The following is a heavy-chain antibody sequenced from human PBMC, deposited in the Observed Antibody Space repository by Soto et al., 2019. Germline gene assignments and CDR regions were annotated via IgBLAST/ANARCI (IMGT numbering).Heavy chain of an antibody. D-gene: IGHD6-13*01. CDR3: ATRGRRAAARTSHT. V-gene: IGHV1-8*01. J-gene: IGHJ5*02. CDR2: MNPNSGNT. CDR1: GETFTMCD. Sequence: GASVKVSCEAAGETFTMCDVKWVRQATGQGVEWMGWMNPNSGNTGYAQKFQGRVTMTRNTSISTAYMELSSLRSEDTAVYYCATRGRRAAARTSHTWGQGTLVTVSS.